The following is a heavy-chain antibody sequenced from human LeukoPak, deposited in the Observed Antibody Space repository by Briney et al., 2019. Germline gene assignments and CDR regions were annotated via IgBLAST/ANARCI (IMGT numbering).Heavy chain of an antibody. J-gene: IGHJ4*02. CDR1: GYTFTSYY. CDR2: INPSGGST. V-gene: IGHV1-46*01. CDR3: ARDNPDGYNNFDY. D-gene: IGHD5-24*01. Sequence: ASVKVSCKASGYTFTSYYMHWVRQAPGQGLEWMGIINPSGGSTSYAQNFQGRVTMTRDTSTSTVHMELRSLRSDDTAVYYCARDNPDGYNNFDYWGQGTLVTVSS.